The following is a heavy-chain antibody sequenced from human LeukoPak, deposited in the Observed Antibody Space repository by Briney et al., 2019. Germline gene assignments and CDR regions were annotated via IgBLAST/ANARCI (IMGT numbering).Heavy chain of an antibody. V-gene: IGHV1-2*02. D-gene: IGHD6-19*01. CDR3: ARQYSSGWCYDY. CDR1: GYTFTGSY. Sequence: ASVKVSCEASGYTFTGSYLHWVRQAPGQGPEWMGWINPNSGGTNYAQKFQGRVTMTRDTSISTAYMELSRLTSDDTAVYYCARQYSSGWCYDYWGQGTLVTVSS. CDR2: INPNSGGT. J-gene: IGHJ4*02.